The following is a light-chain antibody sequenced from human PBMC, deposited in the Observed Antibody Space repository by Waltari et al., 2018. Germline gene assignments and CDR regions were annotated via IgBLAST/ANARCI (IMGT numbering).Light chain of an antibody. V-gene: IGKV4-1*01. CDR3: QQYYSFPLT. Sequence: DIVMTPSPDSVAVSLGERATINCKSSQSVLYDSNNKNYLAWYQQKPGQPPKLLIYWASTRESGVPDRFSGSGSGTDFTLTISSLQAEDVAVYYCQQYYSFPLTFGGGTKVEIK. CDR2: WAS. J-gene: IGKJ4*01. CDR1: QSVLYDSNNKNY.